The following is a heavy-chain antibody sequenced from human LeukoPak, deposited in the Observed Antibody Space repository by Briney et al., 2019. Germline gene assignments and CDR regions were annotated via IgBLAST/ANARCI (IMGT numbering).Heavy chain of an antibody. CDR1: GFTFSDYY. D-gene: IGHD4-17*01. J-gene: IGHJ4*02. V-gene: IGHV3-11*04. CDR3: AKRPSDCGDYVSYFDY. CDR2: INSGDSTV. Sequence: TGGSLRLSCAASGFTFSDYYMSWIRQAPGKGLEWVSYINSGDSTVYYADSVKGRFTISRDNAKNSLYLQMSSLRDEDTAVYYCAKRPSDCGDYVSYFDYWGQGTLVTVSS.